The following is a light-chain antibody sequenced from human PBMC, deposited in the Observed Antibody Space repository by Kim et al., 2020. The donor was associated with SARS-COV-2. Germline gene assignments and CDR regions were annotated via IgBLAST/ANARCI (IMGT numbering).Light chain of an antibody. V-gene: IGLV3-1*01. CDR2: EDD. CDR1: KLGNRY. J-gene: IGLJ1*01. Sequence: VSPGQTASITCSGDKLGNRYVCWYQQKPGQSPVLVIYEDDKRPSGIPERFSGSNSGNTATLTISGTQPMDEADYYCQAWDSSTGVFGTGTKVTVL. CDR3: QAWDSSTGV.